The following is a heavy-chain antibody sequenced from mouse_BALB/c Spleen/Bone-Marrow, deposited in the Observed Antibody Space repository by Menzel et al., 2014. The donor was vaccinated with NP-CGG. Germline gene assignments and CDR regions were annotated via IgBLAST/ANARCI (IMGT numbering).Heavy chain of an antibody. Sequence: QVQLQQSGPGLVQPSQSLSITCTVSGFSLTSYGVHWVRQSPGKGLEWLGVIWSGGSTVYNAAFISRLSISKDNSKSQVFFKMNSLQANDTAIYYCARWGYDTGMDYWGQGTSVTVSS. V-gene: IGHV2-2*02. CDR1: GFSLTSYG. J-gene: IGHJ4*01. CDR2: IWSGGST. D-gene: IGHD2-2*01. CDR3: ARWGYDTGMDY.